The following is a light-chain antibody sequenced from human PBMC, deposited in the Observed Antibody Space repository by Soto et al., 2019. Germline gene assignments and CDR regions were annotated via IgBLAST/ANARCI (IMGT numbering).Light chain of an antibody. J-gene: IGKJ5*01. CDR2: AAS. CDR1: QGISSY. CDR3: QNYDSAPIT. Sequence: DIQLTQSPSFLSSSVGDRVTITCRATQGISSYLAWYQQKPGKAPSLLIYAASTLQSGVPSRFSGSGSGTEFTLTISSLQPEDFATYYCQNYDSAPITFGQGTRLEIK. V-gene: IGKV1-9*01.